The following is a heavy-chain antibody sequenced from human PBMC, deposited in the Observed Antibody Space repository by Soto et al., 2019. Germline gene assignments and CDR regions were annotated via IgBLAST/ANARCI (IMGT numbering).Heavy chain of an antibody. CDR1: GGSFSGYY. CDR3: ASVGESSSPPDY. J-gene: IGHJ4*02. D-gene: IGHD6-6*01. Sequence: SETLSLTCAVSGGSFSGYYWSWIRQPPGKGLEWIGEINHSGSTNYNPSLKSRVTISVETSKNQFSLKLSSVTAADTAVYYCASVGESSSPPDYWGQGTLVTVSS. V-gene: IGHV4-34*01. CDR2: INHSGST.